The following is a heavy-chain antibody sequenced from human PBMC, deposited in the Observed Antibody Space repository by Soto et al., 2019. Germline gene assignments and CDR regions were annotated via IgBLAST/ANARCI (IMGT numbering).Heavy chain of an antibody. D-gene: IGHD6-19*01. V-gene: IGHV1-8*01. Sequence: QVQLVQSGAEVKKPGASVQVSCTFTSYDISWVRQATGQGLEWMGWMNPNSGSTRYAQKSQCRGTMTRNTSTFTAYMELSSLRSDDAAGYYGARGPGSSDWRSACYYMDVWGQGTTVTVSS. CDR1: FTSYD. J-gene: IGHJ6*03. CDR3: ARGPGSSDWRSACYYMDV. CDR2: MNPNSGST.